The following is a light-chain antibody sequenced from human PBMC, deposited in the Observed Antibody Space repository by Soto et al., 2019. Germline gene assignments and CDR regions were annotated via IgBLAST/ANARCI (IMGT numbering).Light chain of an antibody. CDR3: LSFDSSLSVV. Sequence: QSVLTQPPSVSGAPGQRVTISCTGSSSNIGAGYDVHWYQQLPGRAPKLLIYSNTNRPSGVPDRCSGSKSGTSASLAITGLQAEDEADYYCLSFDSSLSVVFGGGTKLTVL. J-gene: IGLJ2*01. CDR2: SNT. CDR1: SSNIGAGYD. V-gene: IGLV1-40*01.